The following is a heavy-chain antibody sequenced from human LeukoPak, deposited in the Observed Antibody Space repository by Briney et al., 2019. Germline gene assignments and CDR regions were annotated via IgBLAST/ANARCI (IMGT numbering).Heavy chain of an antibody. V-gene: IGHV3-15*01. CDR2: IKSKTDGGTT. D-gene: IGHD2-21*02. Sequence: GGSLRLSCAPSGFTFSDAWMSWVRQAPGKGLEWVGRIKSKTDGGTTDYAAPVKGRFTISRDDSKNTLYLQMNSLKTEDTAVYYCTTATPHIVVVTAIDYWGQGTLVTVSS. J-gene: IGHJ4*02. CDR3: TTATPHIVVVTAIDY. CDR1: GFTFSDAW.